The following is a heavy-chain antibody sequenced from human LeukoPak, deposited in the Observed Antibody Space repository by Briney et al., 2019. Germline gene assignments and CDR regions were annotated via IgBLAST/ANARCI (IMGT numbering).Heavy chain of an antibody. CDR2: IYYSGST. D-gene: IGHD6-13*01. CDR1: GGSISSGGYY. J-gene: IGHJ4*02. CDR3: ARGGGGHSDY. V-gene: IGHV4-31*03. Sequence: SETLSLTCTVSGGSISSGGYYWSWIRQHPGKGLEWIGYIYYSGSTYYNPSLKSRVTISVDTSKNQFSLKLSSVTAADTAVYYCARGGGGHSDYWGQGTLVTVSS.